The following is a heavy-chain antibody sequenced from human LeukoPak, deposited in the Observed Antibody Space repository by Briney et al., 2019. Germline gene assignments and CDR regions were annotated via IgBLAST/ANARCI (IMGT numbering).Heavy chain of an antibody. CDR1: GFTFSSYA. J-gene: IGHJ4*02. D-gene: IGHD6-13*01. CDR2: ISYDGSNK. CDR3: AGSYSSSWYDTLVY. V-gene: IGHV3-30-3*01. Sequence: PGGSLRLSCAASGFTFSSYAMHWVRQAPGKGLEWVAVISYDGSNKYYADSVKGRFTISRDNSKNTLYLQMNSLRAEDTAVYYCAGSYSSSWYDTLVYWGQGTLVTVSS.